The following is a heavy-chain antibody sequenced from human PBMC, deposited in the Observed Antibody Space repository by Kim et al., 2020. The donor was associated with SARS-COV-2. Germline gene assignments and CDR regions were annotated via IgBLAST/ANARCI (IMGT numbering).Heavy chain of an antibody. D-gene: IGHD3-10*01. J-gene: IGHJ6*02. CDR3: AKDGSDYGMDV. Sequence: TYYADSVKGRFTISRDNSKKTLYLQMNSLRAEDTAVYYCAKDGSDYGMDVWGQGTTVTVSS. CDR2: T. V-gene: IGHV3-NL1*01.